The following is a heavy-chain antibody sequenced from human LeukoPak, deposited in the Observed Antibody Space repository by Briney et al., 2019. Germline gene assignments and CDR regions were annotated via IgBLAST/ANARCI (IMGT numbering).Heavy chain of an antibody. CDR3: ARYYDFWSGYYLFYY. V-gene: IGHV4-59*11. CDR1: SGFISRHY. D-gene: IGHD3-3*01. Sequence: SETLSLTCSVSSGFISRHYWSWIRQPPGKGLEWLGYIYYSGSTKYNPSLKSRITISVHTHNSQVYLKLCSVTAADTAVYYCARYYDFWSGYYLFYYWGQGTLVTVSS. J-gene: IGHJ4*02. CDR2: IYYSGST.